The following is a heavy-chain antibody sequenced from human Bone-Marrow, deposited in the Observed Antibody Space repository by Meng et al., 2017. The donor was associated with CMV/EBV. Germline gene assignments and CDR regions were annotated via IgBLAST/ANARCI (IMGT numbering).Heavy chain of an antibody. CDR1: GFTVSSNY. V-gene: IGHV3-21*01. CDR3: ARDGSHRSPDYYYYGMDV. CDR2: ISSSSSYI. Sequence: GESLKISCAASGFTVSSNYMSWVRQAPGKGLEWVSSISSSSSYIYYADSVKGRFTISRDNAKNSLYLQMNSLRAEDTAVYYCARDGSHRSPDYYYYGMDVWGQGTTVTVSS. J-gene: IGHJ6*02. D-gene: IGHD1-26*01.